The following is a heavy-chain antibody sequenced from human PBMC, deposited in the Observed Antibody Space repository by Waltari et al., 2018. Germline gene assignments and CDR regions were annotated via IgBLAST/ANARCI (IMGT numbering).Heavy chain of an antibody. CDR3: ARDTGALWMDV. CDR1: EYTFTSSY. CDR2: INPSGGNA. D-gene: IGHD2-21*01. J-gene: IGHJ6*02. Sequence: QVQLVQSGAEVKKPGASVKISCKTSEYTFTSSYIHWVRQAPGQGLEWMGIINPSGGNAIYARKCQGRVTMTRDTSTSTVYMELSSLRSEDTAVYYCARDTGALWMDVWGQGTTVTVSS. V-gene: IGHV1-46*01.